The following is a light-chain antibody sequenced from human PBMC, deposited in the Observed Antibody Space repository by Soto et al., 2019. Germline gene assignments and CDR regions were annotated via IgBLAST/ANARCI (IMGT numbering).Light chain of an antibody. J-gene: IGLJ3*02. CDR2: ANT. CDR3: QSYDSSLSGSV. V-gene: IGLV1-40*01. CDR1: SSNIGAGYD. Sequence: QSVLTQKPSVSGAPGQRVTISCTGSSSNIGAGYDVHWYQQLPGTTPKLLIYANTNRPSGVPDRFSGSKSGTSASLAITGLQVEDEADYYCQSYDSSLSGSVFGGGTKLTVL.